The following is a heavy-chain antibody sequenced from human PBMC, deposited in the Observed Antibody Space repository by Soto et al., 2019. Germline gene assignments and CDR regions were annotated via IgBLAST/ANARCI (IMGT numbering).Heavy chain of an antibody. CDR3: ARALQESYYYYYGMDV. J-gene: IGHJ6*02. Sequence: EASVKVSCKASGYTFTSYYMHWVRQAPGQGLEWMGIINPSGGSTSYAQKFQGRVTMTRDTSTSTVYMELSSLRSEDTAVYYCARALQESYYYYYGMDVGGQGTTVTVSS. CDR2: INPSGGST. V-gene: IGHV1-46*01. D-gene: IGHD4-4*01. CDR1: GYTFTSYY.